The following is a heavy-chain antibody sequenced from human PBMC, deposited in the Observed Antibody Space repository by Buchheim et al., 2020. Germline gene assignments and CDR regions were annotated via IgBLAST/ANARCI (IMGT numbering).Heavy chain of an antibody. D-gene: IGHD3-3*01. CDR3: AKDLSKIFGVVTSNYQYYGMDV. V-gene: IGHV3-23*01. CDR1: GFIFSNYA. J-gene: IGHJ6*02. CDR2: ISGSDGRT. Sequence: EVQLLESGGTLKQPRGSLRLSCATSGFIFSNYAMSWVRQAPGKGLEWVSGISGSDGRTYYADSVRGRFTIARDNSKNTLYLQMNSLRAEDTAVYYCAKDLSKIFGVVTSNYQYYGMDVWGQGTT.